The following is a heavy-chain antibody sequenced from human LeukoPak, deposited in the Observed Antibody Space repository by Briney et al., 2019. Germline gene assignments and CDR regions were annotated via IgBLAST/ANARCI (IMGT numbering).Heavy chain of an antibody. CDR3: AKAAPSYSSLYYFDY. J-gene: IGHJ4*02. CDR2: IRYDGSNK. V-gene: IGHV3-30*02. Sequence: GGSLGFSLAGPGFSFVTYSWRWVGRAPARGRGGWAFIRYDGSNKYYADSVKGRFTISRDNSKNTLYLQMNSLRVEDMAVYYCAKAAPSYSSLYYFDYWGQGTLVTVSS. D-gene: IGHD6-13*01. CDR1: GFSFVTYS.